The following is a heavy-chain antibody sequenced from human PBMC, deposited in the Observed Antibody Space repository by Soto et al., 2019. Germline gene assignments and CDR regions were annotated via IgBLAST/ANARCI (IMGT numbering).Heavy chain of an antibody. CDR2: INPSGGST. Sequence: ASVKVSCKASGYTFTSYYMHWVRQAPGQGLEWMGIINPSGGSTSYAQKFQGRVTMTRDTSTSTVYMELSSLRSEDTAVYYCARDIPTVTTEWSALDIWGQGTMVTVSS. D-gene: IGHD4-17*01. J-gene: IGHJ3*02. CDR3: ARDIPTVTTEWSALDI. V-gene: IGHV1-46*03. CDR1: GYTFTSYY.